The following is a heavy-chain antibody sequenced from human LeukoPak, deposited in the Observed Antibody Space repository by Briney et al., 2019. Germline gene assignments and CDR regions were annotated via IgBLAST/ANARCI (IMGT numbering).Heavy chain of an antibody. Sequence: PGGSLRLSCAASGFTFNRYGMHWVRQVPGKGLVWVSRINSDGSSTTYADSVKGRFTISRDNARNTLYLQMNSLRAEDTAVYYCARGRGTIYMFDYWGQGTLVTVSS. V-gene: IGHV3-74*01. CDR3: ARGRGTIYMFDY. CDR2: INSDGSST. J-gene: IGHJ4*02. D-gene: IGHD2/OR15-2a*01. CDR1: GFTFNRYG.